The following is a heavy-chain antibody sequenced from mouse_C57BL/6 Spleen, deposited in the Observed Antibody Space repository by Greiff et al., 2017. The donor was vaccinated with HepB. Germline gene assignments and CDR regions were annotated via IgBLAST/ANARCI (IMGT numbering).Heavy chain of an antibody. CDR1: GYTFTSYW. D-gene: IGHD2-4*01. J-gene: IGHJ2*01. V-gene: IGHV1-52*01. Sequence: QVQLQQPGAELVRPGSSVKLSCKASGYTFTSYWMHWVKQRPIQGLEWIGNIDPSDSETHYNQKFKDKATLTVDKSSSTAYMQLSSLTSEDSAVYYSAKIYDDYDDYFDYWGEGTTRTVSS. CDR2: IDPSDSET. CDR3: AKIYDDYDDYFDY.